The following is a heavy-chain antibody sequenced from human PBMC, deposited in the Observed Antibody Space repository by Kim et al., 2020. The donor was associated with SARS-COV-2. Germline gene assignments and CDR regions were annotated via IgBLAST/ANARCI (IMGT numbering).Heavy chain of an antibody. CDR1: GYIFSKNG. CDR2: INIADGNT. V-gene: IGHV1-3*04. CDR3: ARGGPFSGSGSPFDF. Sequence: ASVKVSCKASGYIFSKNGIDWVRQAPGQSLEWMGWINIADGNTEYSEKFYDRLTITRDTSASASYLELSSLTSEDTAVYYCARGGPFSGSGSPFDFWGQ. D-gene: IGHD3-10*01. J-gene: IGHJ4*02.